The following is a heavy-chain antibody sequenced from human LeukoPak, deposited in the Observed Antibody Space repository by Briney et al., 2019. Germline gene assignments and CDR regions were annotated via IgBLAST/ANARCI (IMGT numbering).Heavy chain of an antibody. CDR1: GFTFSSYA. V-gene: IGHV3-23*01. Sequence: GGSLRFSCAASGFTFSSYAMSWVRQAPGKGLEWVSAISGSGGSTYYADSVKGRFTISRDNSKNTLYLQMNSLRAEDTAVYYCAKGGKYYYDSSGYPHYFDYWGQGTPVTVSS. J-gene: IGHJ4*02. CDR3: AKGGKYYYDSSGYPHYFDY. CDR2: ISGSGGST. D-gene: IGHD3-22*01.